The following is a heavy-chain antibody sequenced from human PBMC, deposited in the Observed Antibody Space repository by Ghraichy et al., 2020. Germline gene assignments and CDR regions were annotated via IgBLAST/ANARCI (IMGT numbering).Heavy chain of an antibody. D-gene: IGHD3-9*01. CDR1: GGSFSGYY. V-gene: IGHV4-34*01. CDR3: ARWRYYDILTGYSKNNWFDP. J-gene: IGHJ5*02. Sequence: SQTLSLTCAVYGGSFSGYYWSWIRQPPGKGLEWIGEINHSGSTNYNPSLKSRVTISVDTSKNQFSLKLSSVTAADMAVYYCARWRYYDILTGYSKNNWFDPWGQGTLVTVSS. CDR2: INHSGST.